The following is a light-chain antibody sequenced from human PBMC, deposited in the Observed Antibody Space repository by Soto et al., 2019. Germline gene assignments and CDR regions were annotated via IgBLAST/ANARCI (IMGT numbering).Light chain of an antibody. CDR2: DND. CDR3: ATWDRSLSVEV. Sequence: QSVLTQPPSVSAAPGQTVTISCSGSSSNIGNNYVFWYQQLPGTAPKLLIYDNDKRHSGIPDRFSGSKSGTSATLGITGLQTGDEADYYCATWDRSLSVEVFGGGTKLTVL. CDR1: SSNIGNNY. J-gene: IGLJ2*01. V-gene: IGLV1-51*01.